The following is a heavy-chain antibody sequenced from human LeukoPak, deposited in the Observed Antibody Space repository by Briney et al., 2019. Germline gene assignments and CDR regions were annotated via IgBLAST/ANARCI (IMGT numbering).Heavy chain of an antibody. D-gene: IGHD3-10*01. CDR3: AKDLRLWFGESPRFDY. J-gene: IGHJ4*02. CDR2: ISGSGGST. V-gene: IGHV3-23*01. Sequence: ESGGSLRLSCAASAFSFSTYAMSWVRQAPGKGLEWVSAISGSGGSTYYADSVKGRFTISRDNSKNTPYLQMNSLRAEDTAVYYCAKDLRLWFGESPRFDYWGQGTLVTVSS. CDR1: AFSFSTYA.